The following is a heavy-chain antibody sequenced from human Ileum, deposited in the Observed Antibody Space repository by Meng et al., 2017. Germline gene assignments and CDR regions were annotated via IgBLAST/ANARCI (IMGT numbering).Heavy chain of an antibody. V-gene: IGHV3-7*01. Sequence: GESLKISCAASGFTFSTYWMNWVRQAPGKGLEWVADIRQDGSEMYYVDSVKGRFTISRDNVENSLYLQMNNLRAEDTAVYYCARAGGYCSGGSCFPSGDWGQRTLVTVSS. J-gene: IGHJ4*02. CDR3: ARAGGYCSGGSCFPSGD. D-gene: IGHD2-15*01. CDR1: GFTFSTYW. CDR2: IRQDGSEM.